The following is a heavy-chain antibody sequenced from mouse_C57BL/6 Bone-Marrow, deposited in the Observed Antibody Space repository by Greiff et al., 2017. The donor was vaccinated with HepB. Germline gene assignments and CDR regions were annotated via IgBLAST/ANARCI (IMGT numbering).Heavy chain of an antibody. V-gene: IGHV1-72*01. CDR3: ATIYYSNYDYAMDY. D-gene: IGHD2-5*01. J-gene: IGHJ4*01. CDR1: GYTFTSYW. CDR2: IDPNSGGT. Sequence: QVQLQQSGAELVKPGASVKLSCKASGYTFTSYWMHWVKQRPGRGLEWIGRIDPNSGGTKYNEKFKSKATLTVDKPSSTAYMQLSSLTSEDSSVYYCATIYYSNYDYAMDYWGQGTSVTVSS.